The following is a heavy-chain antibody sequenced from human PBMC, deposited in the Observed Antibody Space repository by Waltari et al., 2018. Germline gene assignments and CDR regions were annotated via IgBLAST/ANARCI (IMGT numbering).Heavy chain of an antibody. CDR1: GGSISSSSYY. D-gene: IGHD6-13*01. Sequence: TLSLTCTVSGGSISSSSYYWGWIRQPPGKGLEWIGTIYYNGSTYYNPSLKSRVTISLDTSKNQFSLKLSSVTAADTAVYYCARVEDSRPIYYFDYWGQGTLVTVSS. J-gene: IGHJ4*02. CDR2: IYYNGST. V-gene: IGHV4-39*07. CDR3: ARVEDSRPIYYFDY.